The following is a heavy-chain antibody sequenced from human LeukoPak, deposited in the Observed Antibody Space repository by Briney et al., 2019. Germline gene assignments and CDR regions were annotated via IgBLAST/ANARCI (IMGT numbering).Heavy chain of an antibody. Sequence: GGSLRLSCAASGFTFIDYTMNWVRQAPGKGLEWVSSITSSSTYIYYSDSVKGRFTISRDNAKNSLYLQMNSLRAEDTAVYYCTNLAPMDVWGKGTTFTVSS. CDR2: ITSSSTYI. CDR3: TNLAPMDV. D-gene: IGHD3-3*02. V-gene: IGHV3-21*01. CDR1: GFTFIDYT. J-gene: IGHJ6*04.